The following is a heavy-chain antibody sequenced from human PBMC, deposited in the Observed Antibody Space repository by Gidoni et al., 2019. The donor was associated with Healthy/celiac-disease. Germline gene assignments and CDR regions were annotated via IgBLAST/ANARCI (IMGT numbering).Heavy chain of an antibody. Sequence: EGRLWESGGGLVQPGGSLRLSCAASGFTFSSYAMSWVRQAPGKGLEWVSAISGSGGSTYYADSVKGRFTISRDNSKHTLYLQMTSLRAEVTAVYYCAKSPLGYYDSSGPAYWGQGTLVTVSS. J-gene: IGHJ4*02. CDR1: GFTFSSYA. D-gene: IGHD3-22*01. V-gene: IGHV3-23*01. CDR2: ISGSGGST. CDR3: AKSPLGYYDSSGPAY.